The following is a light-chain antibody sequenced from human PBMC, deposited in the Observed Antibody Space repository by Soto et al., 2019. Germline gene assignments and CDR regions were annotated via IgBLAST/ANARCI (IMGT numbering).Light chain of an antibody. V-gene: IGKV3-20*01. J-gene: IGKJ1*01. CDR3: HQYGSSPWT. CDR1: QSVSSNY. CDR2: GAS. Sequence: EIVLTQSPGTLSLSPGVRVTLSCRASQSVSSNYLAWYQQTPGQAPRLLIYGASSRATGIPDRFSGSGSGTDFTLTISRLEPEDFAVYYCHQYGSSPWTFGQGTKVDIK.